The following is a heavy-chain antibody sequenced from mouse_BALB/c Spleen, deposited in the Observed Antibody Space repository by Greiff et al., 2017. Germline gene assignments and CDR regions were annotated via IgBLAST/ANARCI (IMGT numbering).Heavy chain of an antibody. J-gene: IGHJ4*01. D-gene: IGHD2-5*01. CDR1: GYTFTDYA. CDR3: ARTYSNYAIDY. Sequence: QVQLQQSGAELVRPGVSVKISCKGSGYTFTDYAMHWVKQSHAKSLEWIGVISTYYGDASYNQKFKGKATMTVDKSSSTAYMELARLTSEDSAIYYCARTYSNYAIDYWGQGTSVTVSS. CDR2: ISTYYGDA. V-gene: IGHV1S137*01.